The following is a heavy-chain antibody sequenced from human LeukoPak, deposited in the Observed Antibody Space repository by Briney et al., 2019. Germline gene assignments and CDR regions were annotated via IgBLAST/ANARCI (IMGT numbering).Heavy chain of an antibody. CDR1: GFIFDDYG. V-gene: IGHV3-20*01. CDR3: ARISTTMIRGVTNWFDP. J-gene: IGHJ5*02. CDR2: INWNGGST. D-gene: IGHD3-10*01. Sequence: GGSLRLSCAASGFIFDDYGMTWVRQAPGKGLEWVSGINWNGGSTGYGDSVKGRFTISRDNVKNSLYLQMNCLRAEDTALYLCARISTTMIRGVTNWFDPWGQGTLVTVSS.